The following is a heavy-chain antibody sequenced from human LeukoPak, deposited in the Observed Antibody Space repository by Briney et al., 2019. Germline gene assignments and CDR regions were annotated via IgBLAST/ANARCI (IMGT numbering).Heavy chain of an antibody. J-gene: IGHJ4*02. CDR1: GYTFTGYY. CDR2: INPNSGGT. D-gene: IGHD6-19*01. V-gene: IGHV1-2*02. CDR3: AREAAVAGTYYFDY. Sequence: ASVKVSCKASGYTFTGYYTHWVRQAPGQGLEWMGWINPNSGGTNYAQKFQGRVTMTRDTSISTAYMELSRLRSDDTAVYYCAREAAVAGTYYFDYWGQGTLSPSPQ.